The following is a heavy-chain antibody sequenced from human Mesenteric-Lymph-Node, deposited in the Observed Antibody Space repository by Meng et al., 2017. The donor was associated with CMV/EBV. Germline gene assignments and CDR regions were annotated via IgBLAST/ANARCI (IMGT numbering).Heavy chain of an antibody. D-gene: IGHD4-17*01. Sequence: GESLKISCAASGFTFSSYGMHWVRQAPGKGLEWVAFIRYDGSNKYYADSVKGRFTISRDNSKNTLYLQMNSLRAEDTAVYYCAKDRLSMTTVTTSAFDVWGQGTMVTVSS. J-gene: IGHJ3*01. CDR2: IRYDGSNK. V-gene: IGHV3-30*02. CDR3: AKDRLSMTTVTTSAFDV. CDR1: GFTFSSYG.